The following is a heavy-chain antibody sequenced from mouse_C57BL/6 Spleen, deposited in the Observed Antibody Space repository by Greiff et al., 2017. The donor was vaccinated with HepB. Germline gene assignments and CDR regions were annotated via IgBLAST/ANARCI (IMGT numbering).Heavy chain of an antibody. CDR1: GYTFTSYG. J-gene: IGHJ3*01. CDR3: ARGREGQGWFAY. V-gene: IGHV1-81*01. D-gene: IGHD3-2*02. CDR2: IYPRSGNT. Sequence: VKLVESGAELARPGASVKLSCKASGYTFTSYGISWVKQRTGQGLEWIGEIYPRSGNTYYNEKFKGKATLTADKSSSTAYMELRSLTSEDSAVYFCARGREGQGWFAYWGQGTLVTVSA.